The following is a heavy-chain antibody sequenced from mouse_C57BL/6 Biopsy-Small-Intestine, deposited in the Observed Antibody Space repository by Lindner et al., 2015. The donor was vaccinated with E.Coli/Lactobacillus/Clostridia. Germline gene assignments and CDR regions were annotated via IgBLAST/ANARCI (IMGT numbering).Heavy chain of an antibody. Sequence: SVKVSCKASGFTFTRYGIYWIRQAPGQGLEWMGWIGANGYTGYAQKFQGRVTMTADTSTNTAYMELKRLTSGDTAVYYCARGRTGTTQNDAFDIWGQGTKVTVSS. D-gene: IGHD2-3*01. CDR1: GFTFTRYG. V-gene: IGHV1-59*01. J-gene: IGHJ1*01. CDR2: IGANGYT. CDR3: ARGRTGTTQNDAFDI.